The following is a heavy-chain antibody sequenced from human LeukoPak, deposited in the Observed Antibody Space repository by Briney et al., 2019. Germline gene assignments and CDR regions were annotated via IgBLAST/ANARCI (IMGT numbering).Heavy chain of an antibody. D-gene: IGHD2-2*01. CDR1: GGSISSYY. J-gene: IGHJ2*01. Sequence: SETLSLTCTVSGGSISSYYWSWIRQPPGKGLEWIGYIYYNGSTNYNPSLKSRVTISVDTSKNQFSLKLSSVTAADTAVYYCARGDIVVVPAAMRHWYFDLWGRGTLVTVSS. V-gene: IGHV4-59*01. CDR3: ARGDIVVVPAAMRHWYFDL. CDR2: IYYNGST.